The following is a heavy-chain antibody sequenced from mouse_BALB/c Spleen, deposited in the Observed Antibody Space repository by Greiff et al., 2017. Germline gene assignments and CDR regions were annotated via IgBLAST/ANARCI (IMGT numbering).Heavy chain of an antibody. D-gene: IGHD1-1*01. CDR1: GFSLTSYG. Sequence: QVQLKESGPGLVAPSQSLSITCTVSGFSLTSYGVHWVRQPPGKGLEWLGVIWAGGSTNYNSALMSRLSISKDNSKSQVFLKMNSLQTDDTAMYYCARGGGYYVSSYFDYWGQGTTLTVSS. V-gene: IGHV2-9*02. J-gene: IGHJ2*01. CDR3: ARGGGYYVSSYFDY. CDR2: IWAGGST.